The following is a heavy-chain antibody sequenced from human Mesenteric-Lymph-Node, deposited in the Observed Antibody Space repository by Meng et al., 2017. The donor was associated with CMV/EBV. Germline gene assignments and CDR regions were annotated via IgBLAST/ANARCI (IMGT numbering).Heavy chain of an antibody. D-gene: IGHD4-23*01. Sequence: QRPQQEWGAGLLKASETLSLTCAVYGGSFSGYYWSWIRQPQGKGLEWIGEINHSGSTNYNPSLKSRVTISVDTSKNQFSLKLSSVTAADTAVYYCARHQRWLKSEGGFNYWGQGTLVTVSS. CDR2: INHSGST. CDR1: GGSFSGYY. V-gene: IGHV4-34*01. J-gene: IGHJ4*02. CDR3: ARHQRWLKSEGGFNY.